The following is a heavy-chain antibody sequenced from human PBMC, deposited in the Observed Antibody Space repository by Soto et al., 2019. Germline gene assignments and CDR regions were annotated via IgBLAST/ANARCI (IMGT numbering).Heavy chain of an antibody. CDR1: GFTFSNYA. CDR2: FSSGGGGT. CDR3: TKANRYCSGXNCFTFDY. Sequence: PXXSLRLSCTASGFTFSNYAMSWVRQAPGKGLEWVSTFSSGGGGTYYADSVKGRFTISRDNSKNTLSLQMNSLRAEDTAVYYCTKANRYCSGXNCFTFDYWGLATLVTVSS. J-gene: IGHJ4*02. D-gene: IGHD2-15*01. V-gene: IGHV3-23*01.